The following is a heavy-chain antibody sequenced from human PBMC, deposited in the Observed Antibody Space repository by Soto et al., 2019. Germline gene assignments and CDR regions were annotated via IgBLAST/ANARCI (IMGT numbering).Heavy chain of an antibody. J-gene: IGHJ4*02. CDR3: ASPLSGYTDFEY. CDR1: RSTFSAYT. Sequence: PGGSLRLSCAASRSTFSAYTMNWVRQAPGKGLEWVSSIGSSGDYMYYAESVKGRFTISRDNARDSLYLQMNSLRVEDTAVYYCASPLSGYTDFEYWGQGTLVTVSS. CDR2: IGSSGDYM. V-gene: IGHV3-21*01. D-gene: IGHD6-25*01.